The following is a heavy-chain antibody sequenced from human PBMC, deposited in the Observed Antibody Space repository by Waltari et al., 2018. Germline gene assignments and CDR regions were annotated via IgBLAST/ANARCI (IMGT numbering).Heavy chain of an antibody. Sequence: QLQESGPGLMKPSGTLSLSCAVSGDSVSSSYWCGWVRQSPQTGLEWIGQAPGSGRANYNPSFASRVTVSLDTSNNQCSLEVTSATAADTAVYFCARDRGRGLYLDTWGPGTLVTVSP. D-gene: IGHD2-15*01. CDR3: ARDRGRGLYLDT. J-gene: IGHJ4*02. CDR2: APGSGRA. CDR1: GDSVSSSYW. V-gene: IGHV4-4*02.